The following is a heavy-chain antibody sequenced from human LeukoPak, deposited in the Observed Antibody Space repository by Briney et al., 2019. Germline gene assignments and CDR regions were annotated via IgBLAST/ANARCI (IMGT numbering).Heavy chain of an antibody. D-gene: IGHD3-9*01. J-gene: IGHJ4*02. Sequence: GASVKVSCKASGYTFTSYGISWVRQAPGQGPEWMGWISAYNGNTNYAQKLQGRVTMTTDTSTSTAYMELRSLRSDDTAVYYCARVYAYYDILTGYYNPFDYWGQGTLVTVSS. CDR3: ARVYAYYDILTGYYNPFDY. V-gene: IGHV1-18*04. CDR2: ISAYNGNT. CDR1: GYTFTSYG.